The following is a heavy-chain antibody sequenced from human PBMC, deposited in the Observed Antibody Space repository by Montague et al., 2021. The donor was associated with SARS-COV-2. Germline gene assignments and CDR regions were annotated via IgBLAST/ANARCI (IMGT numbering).Heavy chain of an antibody. D-gene: IGHD2-2*01. J-gene: IGHJ5*01. V-gene: IGHV3-23*01. CDR2: ISGSGDGT. Sequence: SLRLSCAASGFVFNDYAINWVRQTPGKALEWVSAISGSGDGTYYAESVKGRFTTSRDTSKNTVYLQMNSLRLEDTALYFCARDHERVGWSLDSWGQGTLVIVSS. CDR1: GFVFNDYA. CDR3: ARDHERVGWSLDS.